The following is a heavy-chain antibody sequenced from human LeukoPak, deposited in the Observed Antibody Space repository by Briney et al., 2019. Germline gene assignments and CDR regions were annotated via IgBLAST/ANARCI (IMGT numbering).Heavy chain of an antibody. Sequence: ASVKVSCEASGGTFSSYAISWVRQAPGQGLEWMGRIIPILGIANYAQKFQGRVTITADKSTSTAYMELSSLRSEDTAVYYCARDSGRDQGYWGQGTLVTVSS. J-gene: IGHJ4*02. V-gene: IGHV1-69*04. CDR3: ARDSGRDQGY. CDR1: GGTFSSYA. CDR2: IIPILGIA. D-gene: IGHD1-26*01.